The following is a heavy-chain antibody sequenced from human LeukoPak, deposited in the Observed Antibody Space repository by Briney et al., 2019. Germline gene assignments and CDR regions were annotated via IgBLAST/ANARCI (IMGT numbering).Heavy chain of an antibody. D-gene: IGHD6-19*01. V-gene: IGHV3-30*02. CDR2: IRYHGSDK. Sequence: PGGSLRLSCAASAFTFRSYGMHWVRQAPGKGLEWVAFIRYHGSDKYYADSVKDRFTISRDNSKNTLYLQMNSLRAEDTAVYYCARTGGSQAGNYWGQGTLVTVSS. CDR1: AFTFRSYG. CDR3: ARTGGSQAGNY. J-gene: IGHJ4*02.